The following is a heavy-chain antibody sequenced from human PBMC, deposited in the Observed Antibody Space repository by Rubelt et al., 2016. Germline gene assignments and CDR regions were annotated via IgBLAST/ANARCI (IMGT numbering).Heavy chain of an antibody. J-gene: IGHJ4*02. CDR3: ARRGFRRPDYYPLEY. CDR1: GGSFSGYY. D-gene: IGHD1-26*01. CDR2: INHSGTT. V-gene: IGHV4-34*01. Sequence: QVQLQQWGAGLLKPSETLSLTCDVYGGSFSGYYWTWIRQPPGKGLEWIGEINHSGTTNNNPSLKSRVTTSVDTSKNQFSLKLRSVTAADTAVYYCARRGFRRPDYYPLEYWGQGALVTVSS.